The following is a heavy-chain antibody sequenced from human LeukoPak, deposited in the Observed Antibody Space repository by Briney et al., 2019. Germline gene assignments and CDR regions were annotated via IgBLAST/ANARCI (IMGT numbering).Heavy chain of an antibody. CDR2: IYYSGST. Sequence: PSETLSLTCTVSGGSISSSSYYWGWIRQPPGKGLEWIGSIYYSGSTYYNPSLKSRVTISVDTSKNQFSLKLSSVTAADTAVYYCARGDWYSSGWSRGYFDYWGQGTLVTVSS. D-gene: IGHD6-19*01. V-gene: IGHV4-39*01. CDR3: ARGDWYSSGWSRGYFDY. J-gene: IGHJ4*02. CDR1: GGSISSSSYY.